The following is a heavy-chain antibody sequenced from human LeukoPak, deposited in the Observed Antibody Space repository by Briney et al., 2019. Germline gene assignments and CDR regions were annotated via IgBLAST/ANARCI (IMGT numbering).Heavy chain of an antibody. CDR3: ARLDFWSGYYLAPGNYYYYMDV. Sequence: GGSLRLSCAASGFTFSSYSMNWVRQAPGKGLEWVSSISSSSSYIYYADSVKGRFTISRDNAKNSLYLQMNSLRAEDTAVYYCARLDFWSGYYLAPGNYYYYMDVWGKGTTVTVSS. CDR2: ISSSSSYI. V-gene: IGHV3-21*04. J-gene: IGHJ6*03. CDR1: GFTFSSYS. D-gene: IGHD3-3*01.